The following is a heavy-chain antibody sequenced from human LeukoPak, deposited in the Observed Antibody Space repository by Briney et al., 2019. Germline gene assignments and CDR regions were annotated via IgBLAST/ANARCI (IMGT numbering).Heavy chain of an antibody. J-gene: IGHJ4*02. CDR2: IWYDGSNK. Sequence: PGGSLRLSCAASGFTFSSYGMHWVRQAPGKGLEWVALIWYDGSNKYYADSVKVRLTISRDNSKNTLYLQMNSLRAEDTAVYYCAREGPRGNSQFDYWGQGTLVTVSS. V-gene: IGHV3-33*01. CDR3: AREGPRGNSQFDY. D-gene: IGHD2/OR15-2a*01. CDR1: GFTFSSYG.